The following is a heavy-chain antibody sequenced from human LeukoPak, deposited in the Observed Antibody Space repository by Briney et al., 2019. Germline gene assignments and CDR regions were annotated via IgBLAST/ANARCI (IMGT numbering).Heavy chain of an antibody. V-gene: IGHV3-64D*06. J-gene: IGHJ4*02. CDR3: ASPYSGYDYNFDY. CDR2: ISSNGGST. D-gene: IGHD5-12*01. Sequence: PGGSLRLSCLASGFTFSSYAMHWVRQAPGKGLEYVSSISSNGGSTYYADSVKGRFTISRDNSKNTLFLQMSSVRAEDTAVYYCASPYSGYDYNFDYWGQGTLVTVSS. CDR1: GFTFSSYA.